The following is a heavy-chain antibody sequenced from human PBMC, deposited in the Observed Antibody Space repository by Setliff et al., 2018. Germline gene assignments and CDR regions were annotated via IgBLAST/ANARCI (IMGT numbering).Heavy chain of an antibody. CDR1: GYTFSDYG. Sequence: ASVKVSCKASGYTFSDYGITWVRQAPGQGLEWMGIINPGGLSSSSTQKFEGRVTMTRDTSTSTVYMELNSLTSDDTAIYYCARGGMAAANRKGVFEYWGQGTLVTVSS. CDR2: INPGGLSS. D-gene: IGHD6-13*01. V-gene: IGHV1-46*01. J-gene: IGHJ4*02. CDR3: ARGGMAAANRKGVFEY.